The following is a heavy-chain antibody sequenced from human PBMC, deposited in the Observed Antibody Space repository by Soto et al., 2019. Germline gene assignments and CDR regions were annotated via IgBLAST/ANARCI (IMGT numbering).Heavy chain of an antibody. Sequence: GGSLRLSCAASGFTFSSYAMSWVRQAPGKGLEWVSAISGSGGSTYYADSVKGRFTISRDNSKNTLYLQMNSLRAEDTAVYYCAKDYYYDSSGYLDYWGQGTLVTVSS. CDR2: ISGSGGST. V-gene: IGHV3-23*01. CDR1: GFTFSSYA. D-gene: IGHD3-22*01. J-gene: IGHJ4*02. CDR3: AKDYYYDSSGYLDY.